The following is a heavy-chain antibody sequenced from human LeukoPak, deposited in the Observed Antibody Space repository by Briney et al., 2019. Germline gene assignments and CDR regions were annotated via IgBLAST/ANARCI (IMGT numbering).Heavy chain of an antibody. CDR3: ARDGWNYYQSDY. D-gene: IGHD1-7*01. CDR2: IYYSGST. Sequence: PSETLSLTCTVSGGSISSSSYYWGWIRQPPGKGLEWIGSIYYSGSTYYNPSLKSRVTISVDTSKNQFSLKLSSVTAADTAVYYCARDGWNYYQSDYWGQGTLVTVSS. J-gene: IGHJ4*02. V-gene: IGHV4-39*07. CDR1: GGSISSSSYY.